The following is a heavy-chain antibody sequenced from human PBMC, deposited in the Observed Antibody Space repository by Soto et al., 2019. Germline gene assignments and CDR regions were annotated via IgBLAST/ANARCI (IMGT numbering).Heavy chain of an antibody. CDR3: ASWRSYSGSYCFDY. CDR2: FIPMYDSV. V-gene: IGHV1-69*06. Sequence: QVQLVQYGAEVKKPGSSVKVSCEASGGSFNTYTINWVRQAPGRGLEWMGQFIPMYDSVNYAESFQGRVTITADKSTRIAYMELSSLRSEDTALYFCASWRSYSGSYCFDYWGQGTLVIVSS. J-gene: IGHJ4*02. D-gene: IGHD1-26*01. CDR1: GGSFNTYT.